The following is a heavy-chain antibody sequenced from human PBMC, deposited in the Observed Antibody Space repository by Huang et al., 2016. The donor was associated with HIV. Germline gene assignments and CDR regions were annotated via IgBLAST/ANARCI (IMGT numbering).Heavy chain of an antibody. Sequence: VESGGRLVQPGGSIRLSCVGSTFRFGAYWMSWVRQSVGKGLEWVANIKQDESEKYYVDSGKGRFNISRDNAKKVLFVEMNNVRVEDTATYYCATKTAAMDIWGQGTTVTVS. D-gene: IGHD1-7*01. J-gene: IGHJ6*02. CDR2: IKQDESEK. CDR3: ATKTAAMDI. V-gene: IGHV3-7*01. CDR1: TFRFGAYW.